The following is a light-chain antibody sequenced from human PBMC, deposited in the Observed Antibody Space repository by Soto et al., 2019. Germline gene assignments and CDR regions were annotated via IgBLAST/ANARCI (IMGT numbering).Light chain of an antibody. Sequence: QSALTQPASVSGSPGQSITISCTGTSSDFGGYNYVSWYQQHPGKAPKLMIYDVSNRPSGVSNRFSGSKSGNTASLTISGFQAEDEADYYCSPYTSSSTLGVFGTGTKVTVL. CDR3: SPYTSSSTLGV. J-gene: IGLJ1*01. CDR2: DVS. V-gene: IGLV2-14*01. CDR1: SSDFGGYNY.